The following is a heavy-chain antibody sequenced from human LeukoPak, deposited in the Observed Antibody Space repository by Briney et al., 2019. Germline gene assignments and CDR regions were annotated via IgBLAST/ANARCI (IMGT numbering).Heavy chain of an antibody. CDR2: MYYSGST. J-gene: IGHJ4*02. D-gene: IGHD1-1*01. V-gene: IGHV4-39*01. CDR3: ARQFAHWNPFAG. CDR1: GVSVISPVYY. Sequence: SETLSLTCTVSGVSVISPVYYWGWIRQAPGMGLEWIGSMYYSGSTYYNPSLKSRVTISGDTSKNQFSLKLSSVTAADTAVYYCARQFAHWNPFAGWGQGTLVTVSS.